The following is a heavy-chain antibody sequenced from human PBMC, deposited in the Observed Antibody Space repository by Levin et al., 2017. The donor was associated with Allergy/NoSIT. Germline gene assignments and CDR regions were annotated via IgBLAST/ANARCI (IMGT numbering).Heavy chain of an antibody. CDR2: ISAYNGNT. CDR1: GHNFTNYG. V-gene: IGHV1-18*01. CDR3: ARVGIDFWGVYQKSWGYMDV. J-gene: IGHJ6*03. D-gene: IGHD3-3*01. Sequence: GESLKISCKASGHNFTNYGISWVRQAPGQGLEWMGWISAYNGNTNYAQKFQGRVTMTIQTSTNTAYMELRSLRSDDTAVYYCARVGIDFWGVYQKSWGYMDVWGQGTTVTVSS.